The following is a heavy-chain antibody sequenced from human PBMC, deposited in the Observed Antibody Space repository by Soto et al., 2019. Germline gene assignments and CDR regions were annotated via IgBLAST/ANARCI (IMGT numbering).Heavy chain of an antibody. Sequence: EVQLVESGGGLVKPGGSLRLSCAASGFTFSDAWMTWVRQAPGKGLEWVGRINSVSDGGTTDYAAPVTGRFTISRDDSKNTIYLQMSSLKTEDTGMYYCTTIRRTSDWYRLHFHYWGQGTLVTVSS. V-gene: IGHV3-15*01. D-gene: IGHD6-19*01. CDR3: TTIRRTSDWYRLHFHY. CDR2: INSVSDGGTT. J-gene: IGHJ4*02. CDR1: GFTFSDAW.